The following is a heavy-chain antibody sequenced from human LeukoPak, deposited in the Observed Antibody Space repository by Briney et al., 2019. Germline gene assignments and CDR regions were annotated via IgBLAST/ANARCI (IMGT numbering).Heavy chain of an antibody. Sequence: GGSLRLSCAASGFTFSRYLLAWVRQAPGKGLEWVASIFAGSGTTHYADSVKGRFTISRDNSQNTLYIQMESLRVEDTAVYYCVKAQRGFDDFWSGYDYWGQGSLVTVSS. J-gene: IGHJ4*02. CDR1: GFTFSRYL. V-gene: IGHV3-23*01. CDR2: IFAGSGTT. CDR3: VKAQRGFDDFWSGYDY. D-gene: IGHD3-3*01.